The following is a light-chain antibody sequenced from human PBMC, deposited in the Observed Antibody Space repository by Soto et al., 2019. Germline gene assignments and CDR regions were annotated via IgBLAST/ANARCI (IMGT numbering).Light chain of an antibody. J-gene: IGKJ2*02. Sequence: DIVMTQSPDSLGVSLGARATINCKSSQTVLYSSNNKNYLGWYQHKPGQPPKLLIYWASTRASVVPDRFSGSGSGTDFTLTISSLQAEDVAGYYCQQYFSTLQCPFGQGTKLEIK. CDR2: WAS. V-gene: IGKV4-1*01. CDR1: QTVLYSSNNKNY. CDR3: QQYFSTLQCP.